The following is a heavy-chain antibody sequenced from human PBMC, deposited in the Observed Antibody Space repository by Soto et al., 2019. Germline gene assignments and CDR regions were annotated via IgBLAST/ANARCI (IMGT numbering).Heavy chain of an antibody. V-gene: IGHV1-2*04. D-gene: IGHD2-15*01. J-gene: IGHJ3*02. CDR2: INPNSGGT. CDR1: GYTFTGYY. Sequence: ASVKVSCKASGYTFTGYYMHWVRQAPGQRLEWMGWINPNSGGTNYAQKFQGWVTMTRDTSISTAYMELSRLRSDDTAVYYCARGGTVVTDAFDIWGQGTMVTVSS. CDR3: ARGGTVVTDAFDI.